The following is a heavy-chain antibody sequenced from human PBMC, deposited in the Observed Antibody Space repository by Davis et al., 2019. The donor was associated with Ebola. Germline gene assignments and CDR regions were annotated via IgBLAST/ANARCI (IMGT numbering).Heavy chain of an antibody. CDR2: ISGSGTVI. D-gene: IGHD6-19*01. Sequence: PGGSLRLSCAASEFTFSGYVMMWVRQAPGKGLEWVSSISGSGTVIKYVDSVKGRFTISRDNSKNTLYLQMNSLRGDDTATYYCAKGLTSQWLVLGWFDPWGQGTLVTVSS. CDR3: AKGLTSQWLVLGWFDP. V-gene: IGHV3-23*01. J-gene: IGHJ5*02. CDR1: EFTFSGYV.